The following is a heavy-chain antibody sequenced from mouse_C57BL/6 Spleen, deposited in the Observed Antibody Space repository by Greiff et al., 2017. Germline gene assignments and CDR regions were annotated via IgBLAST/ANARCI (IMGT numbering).Heavy chain of an antibody. CDR3: ARTVVDYWYFDV. D-gene: IGHD1-1*01. V-gene: IGHV1-54*01. CDR1: GYAFTNYL. CDR2: INPGSGGT. Sequence: VQLQQSGAELVRPGTSVKVSCKASGYAFTNYLIEWVKQRPGQGLEWIGVINPGSGGTNYNENFKGKATLTADKSSSTAYMQLSSLTSEHSAVYFEARTVVDYWYFDVWGTGTTVTVSS. J-gene: IGHJ1*03.